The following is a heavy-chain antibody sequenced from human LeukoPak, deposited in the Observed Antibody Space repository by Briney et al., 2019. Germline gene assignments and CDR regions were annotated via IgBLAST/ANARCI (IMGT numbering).Heavy chain of an antibody. CDR3: ARDGPCGSGGSCYSFLLDY. Sequence: ASVKVSCKASGYTFTSYGISWVRQAPGQGLEWMGWISAYNGNTNYAQKFQGRVTITADESTSTAYMEPSSLRSEDTAVYYCARDGPCGSGGSCYSFLLDYWGQGTLVTVSS. J-gene: IGHJ4*02. D-gene: IGHD2-15*01. CDR2: ISAYNGNT. V-gene: IGHV1-18*01. CDR1: GYTFTSYG.